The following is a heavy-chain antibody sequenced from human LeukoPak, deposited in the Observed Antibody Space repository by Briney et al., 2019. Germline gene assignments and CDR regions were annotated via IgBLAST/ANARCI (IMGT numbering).Heavy chain of an antibody. J-gene: IGHJ4*02. CDR3: ARDEGSSYPFDY. CDR2: IYYSGST. D-gene: IGHD2-2*01. CDR1: GGSISSSSYY. Sequence: PSETLSLTCTVSGGSISSSSYYWGWIRQPPGKGLEWIGSIYYSGSTYYNPSLKSRVTISVDTSKNQFSQNLSSVTAADTAVYFCARDEGSSYPFDYWGQGTLVTVSS. V-gene: IGHV4-39*07.